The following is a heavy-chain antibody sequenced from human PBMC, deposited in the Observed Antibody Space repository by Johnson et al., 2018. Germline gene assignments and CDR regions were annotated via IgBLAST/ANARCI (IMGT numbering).Heavy chain of an antibody. CDR2: ILHRGST. D-gene: IGHD6-19*01. CDR1: GGSFSGYF. V-gene: IGHV4-34*12. Sequence: QVQLQQWGAGLLKPSETXSLTCAVYGGSFSGYFWSWIRQPPGKGLEWIGEILHRGSTNYKPSLKSRVTITVDTSKNQFSLKLTSVTAADTAGHYCSRRKPFSSGWDNLFDPWGQGTLVTVSS. J-gene: IGHJ5*02. CDR3: SRRKPFSSGWDNLFDP.